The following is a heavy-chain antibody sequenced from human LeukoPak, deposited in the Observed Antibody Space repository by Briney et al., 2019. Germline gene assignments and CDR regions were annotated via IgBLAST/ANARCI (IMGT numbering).Heavy chain of an antibody. CDR2: ISAYNGNT. Sequence: GASVKVSCKASGYTFTSYGISWVRQAPGQGLEWMGWISAYNGNTNYAQKLQGRVTMTTDTSTNTAYMELSSLRSEDTAVYYCATETIEYSSSRVRRGDDYWGQGTLVTVSS. D-gene: IGHD6-6*01. CDR1: GYTFTSYG. J-gene: IGHJ4*02. V-gene: IGHV1-18*01. CDR3: ATETIEYSSSRVRRGDDY.